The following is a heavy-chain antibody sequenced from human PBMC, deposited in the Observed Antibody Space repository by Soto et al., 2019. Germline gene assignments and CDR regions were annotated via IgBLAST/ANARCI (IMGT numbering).Heavy chain of an antibody. V-gene: IGHV3-43*01. CDR1: GFTFDDYT. CDR2: INWDGGST. D-gene: IGHD3-22*01. CDR3: VKDRNTVIGNYYFDY. J-gene: IGHJ4*02. Sequence: EVHLVESGGVVVQPGGSLRLSCAASGFTFDDYTMHWVRQAPGKGLEWISLINWDGGSTYYADSVKGRFTISRDNRKNSLSLQMNSLTTEDTALYYCVKDRNTVIGNYYFDYWGQGTLGTVSS.